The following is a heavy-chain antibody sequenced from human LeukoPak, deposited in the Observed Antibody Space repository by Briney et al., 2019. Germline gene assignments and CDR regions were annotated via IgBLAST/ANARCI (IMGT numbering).Heavy chain of an antibody. D-gene: IGHD6-19*01. CDR1: GVSISGYY. Sequence: KPSETLSLTCTVSGVSISGYYWSWIRQPPGKGLEWIGYIFYSGSTSYNPSLESRVTISVDTSKNLFSLKLSSVTAADTAVYYCARYHQYSSAWYLDYWGQGALVTVSS. J-gene: IGHJ4*02. CDR2: IFYSGST. V-gene: IGHV4-59*01. CDR3: ARYHQYSSAWYLDY.